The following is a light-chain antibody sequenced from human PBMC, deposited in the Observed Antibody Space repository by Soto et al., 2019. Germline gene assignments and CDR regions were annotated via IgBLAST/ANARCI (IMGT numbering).Light chain of an antibody. Sequence: QSALTQPASVSGSPGQSITISCTGTSSDVGGYNYVSWYQQHPGKAPKLMIYDVSNRPSGVSNRFSGSKSGNTAPLTISGLQGEDEADYYCSSYTSSSTVVFGGGTKVTVL. V-gene: IGLV2-14*01. CDR3: SSYTSSSTVV. J-gene: IGLJ2*01. CDR1: SSDVGGYNY. CDR2: DVS.